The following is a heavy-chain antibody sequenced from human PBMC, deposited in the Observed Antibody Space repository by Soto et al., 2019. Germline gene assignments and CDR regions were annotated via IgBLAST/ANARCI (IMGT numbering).Heavy chain of an antibody. D-gene: IGHD1-26*01. CDR3: ARGEEARKVGATYPGWFDP. CDR2: IIPILGIA. Sequence: QVQLVQSGAEVKKPGSSVKVSCKASGGTFSSYTISWVRQAPGQGLEWMGRIIPILGIANYAQKFQGRVTITADKSTSTAYMERSSLRSEDTGVYYCARGEEARKVGATYPGWFDPWGQGTLVTVSS. J-gene: IGHJ5*02. CDR1: GGTFSSYT. V-gene: IGHV1-69*02.